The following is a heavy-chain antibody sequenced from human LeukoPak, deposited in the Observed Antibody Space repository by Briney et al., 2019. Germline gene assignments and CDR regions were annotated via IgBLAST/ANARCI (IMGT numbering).Heavy chain of an antibody. CDR3: ARGTID. V-gene: IGHV4-38-2*02. CDR1: GYSISSGYY. Sequence: SETLSLTCTVSGYSISSGYYWGWIRQPPGKGLEWIGSIYHSGSTYYNPSLKSRVTISVDTSKNQFSLKLSSVTAADTAVYYCARGTIDWGQGTLVTVSS. CDR2: IYHSGST. J-gene: IGHJ4*02.